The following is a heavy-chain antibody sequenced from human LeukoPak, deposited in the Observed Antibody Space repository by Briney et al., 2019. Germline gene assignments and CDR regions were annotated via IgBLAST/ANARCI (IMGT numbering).Heavy chain of an antibody. CDR2: ISSSSSYI. Sequence: GGSLRLFCAASGFTFSSYNMNWVRQAPGKGLEWVSSISSSSSYIYYADSVKGRFTISRDNAKNSLYLQMNSLRAEDTAVYYCARFYGDYSALDYWGQGTLVTVSS. D-gene: IGHD4-17*01. V-gene: IGHV3-21*01. J-gene: IGHJ4*02. CDR1: GFTFSSYN. CDR3: ARFYGDYSALDY.